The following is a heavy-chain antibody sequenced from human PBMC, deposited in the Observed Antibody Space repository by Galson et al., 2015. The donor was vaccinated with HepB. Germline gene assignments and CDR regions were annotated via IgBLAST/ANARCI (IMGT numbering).Heavy chain of an antibody. CDR1: GYTFTSYY. V-gene: IGHV1-46*01. J-gene: IGHJ1*01. CDR3: ARDLVGPSSGYYAGIYFQH. D-gene: IGHD3-22*01. Sequence: SVKVSCKASGYTFTSYYMHWVRQAPGQGLEWMGIINPSGGSTSYAQKFQGRVTMTRDTSTSTVYMELSSLRSEDTAVYYCARDLVGPSSGYYAGIYFQHWGQGTLVTVSS. CDR2: INPSGGST.